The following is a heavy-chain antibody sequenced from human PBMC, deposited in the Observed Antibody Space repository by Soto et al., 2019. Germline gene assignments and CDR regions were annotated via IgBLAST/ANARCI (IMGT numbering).Heavy chain of an antibody. CDR1: GGSISSGGYS. D-gene: IGHD6-13*01. CDR2: IYHSGST. V-gene: IGHV4-30-2*01. Sequence: PSETLSLTCAVSGGSISSGGYSWSWIRQPPGKGLEWIGYIYHSGSTYYNPSLKSRVTISVDRSKNQFSLKLSSVTAADTAVYYCARGSSSSWENWFDPWGQGTLVTVSS. J-gene: IGHJ5*02. CDR3: ARGSSSSWENWFDP.